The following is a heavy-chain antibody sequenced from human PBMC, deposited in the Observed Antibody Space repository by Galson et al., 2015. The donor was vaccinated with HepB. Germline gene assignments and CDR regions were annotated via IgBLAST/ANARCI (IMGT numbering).Heavy chain of an antibody. CDR2: ISSDGGIK. CDR3: ARDYGSYSGGGWYSVAFDF. Sequence: SLRLSCAASGFTLSGYAMHWVRQAPGKGLEWMAVISSDGGIKHYADSVKGRFTISRDNSKNTLYLEMNSLRAEDAAVYYCARDYGSYSGGGWYSVAFDFWGRGTMVTVSS. D-gene: IGHD2-15*01. V-gene: IGHV3-30-3*01. J-gene: IGHJ3*01. CDR1: GFTLSGYA.